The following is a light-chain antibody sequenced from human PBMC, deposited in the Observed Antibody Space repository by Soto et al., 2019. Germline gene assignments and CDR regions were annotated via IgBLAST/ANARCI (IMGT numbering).Light chain of an antibody. CDR1: QSVSSN. CDR2: GAS. Sequence: EIVFTRAPGTLSLSPGEIATPFCRANQSVSSNLAWYQQKPGQAPRLLIYGASSRATGIPDRFSGSGSGTDFTLTISRLEPEDFAVYYCQQYDNSAWTFGQGTKVDIK. CDR3: QQYDNSAWT. V-gene: IGKV3-20*01. J-gene: IGKJ1*01.